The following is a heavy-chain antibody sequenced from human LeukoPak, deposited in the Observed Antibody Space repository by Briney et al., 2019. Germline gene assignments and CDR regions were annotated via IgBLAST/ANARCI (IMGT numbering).Heavy chain of an antibody. V-gene: IGHV4-4*09. CDR1: GFPISSYD. J-gene: IGHJ4*02. CDR3: ARQIRPYDSSNYHGSLRAYYFDF. CDR2: IYTSAYT. D-gene: IGHD3-22*01. Sequence: SETLSLTCTVTGFPISSYDWSWIRQPPGKGLEWIVFIYTSAYTNYNPSLKSRVTISVDRSKNQFSLKLSSVTAADTAVYFCARQIRPYDSSNYHGSLRAYYFDFWGQGTKVTVSS.